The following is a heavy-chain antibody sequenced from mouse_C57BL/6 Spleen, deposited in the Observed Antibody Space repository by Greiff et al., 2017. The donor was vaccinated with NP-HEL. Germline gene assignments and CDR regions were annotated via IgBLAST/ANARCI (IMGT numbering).Heavy chain of an antibody. V-gene: IGHV5-4*01. CDR3: ARDRGVYDYDEGLFAY. Sequence: DVQLVESGGGLVKPGGSLKLSCAASGFTFSSYAMSWVRQTPEKRLEWVATISDGGSYNYYPDNVKGRFTISRDKAKNNLYMQMSQLKSEDTAMYYCARDRGVYDYDEGLFAYWGQGTLVTVSA. J-gene: IGHJ3*01. D-gene: IGHD2-4*01. CDR2: ISDGGSYN. CDR1: GFTFSSYA.